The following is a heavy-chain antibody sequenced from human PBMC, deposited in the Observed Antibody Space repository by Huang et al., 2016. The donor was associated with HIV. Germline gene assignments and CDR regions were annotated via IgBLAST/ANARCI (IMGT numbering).Heavy chain of an antibody. V-gene: IGHV3-49*05. D-gene: IGHD3-3*01. Sequence: EVQLVESGGGLVKPGRSLRLSCPASGFTFGDYAMSWFRQAAGKGLEWVGLIRSKASGGTTEYAASVKGRFTISRDDSKSIAYLQMNSLKIEDTAVYYCTRENYDFWSGYYKYYFDYWGQGTLVTVSS. CDR3: TRENYDFWSGYYKYYFDY. CDR2: IRSKASGGTT. J-gene: IGHJ4*02. CDR1: GFTFGDYA.